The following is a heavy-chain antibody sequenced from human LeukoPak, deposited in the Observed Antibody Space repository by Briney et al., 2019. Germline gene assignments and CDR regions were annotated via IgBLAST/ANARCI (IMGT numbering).Heavy chain of an antibody. CDR2: IYTSGST. Sequence: PSETLSLTCTVSGGSISSYYWSWIRQPAGKGLEWIGRIYTSGSTNYNPSLKSRVTISVDTSKQQFSLQLRSVTAADTAVYYCARALIVVVSAQDHDAFDIWGQGTRVTVSS. V-gene: IGHV4-4*07. CDR1: GGSISSYY. D-gene: IGHD2-21*02. J-gene: IGHJ3*02. CDR3: ARALIVVVSAQDHDAFDI.